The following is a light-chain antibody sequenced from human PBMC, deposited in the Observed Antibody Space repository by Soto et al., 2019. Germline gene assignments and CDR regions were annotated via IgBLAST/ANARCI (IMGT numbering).Light chain of an antibody. CDR1: QGINIF. Sequence: DIQMTQSPSTLSASVGDRVTITCRASQGINIFLAWFQQKPGKAPNLLISAASTLQSGVPSRFSGSGSETEFTLTITSLQPEDSETYYCQQRTRYHRNFGKGTKVDI. V-gene: IGKV1-9*01. CDR3: QQRTRYHRN. CDR2: AAS. J-gene: IGKJ2*01.